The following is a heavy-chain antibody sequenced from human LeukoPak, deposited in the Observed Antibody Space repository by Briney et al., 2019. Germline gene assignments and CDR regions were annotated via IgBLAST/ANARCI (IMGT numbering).Heavy chain of an antibody. CDR1: GFTFSNYW. V-gene: IGHV3-7*01. J-gene: IGHJ6*04. Sequence: GGSLRLSCAVSGFTFSNYWMSWVRQAPGKGLEWVANIKQDGSEKYYVDSMKGRFTISRDNAKNSLYLQMNSLRAEDTAVYYCARRGLPDVWGKGTTVTVSS. CDR2: IKQDGSEK. D-gene: IGHD2-15*01. CDR3: ARRGLPDV.